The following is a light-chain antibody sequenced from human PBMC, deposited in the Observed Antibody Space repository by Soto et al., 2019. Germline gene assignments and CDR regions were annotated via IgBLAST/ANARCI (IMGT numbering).Light chain of an antibody. J-gene: IGKJ1*01. CDR2: GAS. Sequence: DIQMTQSPSSLSASVGDRVTITCRASESIGTWLAWYQQKPGKAPKLLIYGASSLESGVPPRFSGDGSGTEFTLTISSLQRDDFGTYYCQQYSRLWSFGQGTKVDIK. V-gene: IGKV1-5*03. CDR1: ESIGTW. CDR3: QQYSRLWS.